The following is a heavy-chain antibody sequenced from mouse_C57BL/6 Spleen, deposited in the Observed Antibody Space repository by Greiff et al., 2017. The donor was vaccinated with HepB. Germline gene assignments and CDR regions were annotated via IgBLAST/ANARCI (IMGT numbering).Heavy chain of an antibody. Sequence: QVQLQQSGAELVRPGASVKLSCKASGYTFTDYYINWVKQRPGQGLEWIARIYPGSGNTYYNEKFKGKATLTAEKSSSTAYMRLSSLTSEDSAVYFCAREDYGSSWWYFDVWGTGTTVTVSS. D-gene: IGHD1-1*01. V-gene: IGHV1-76*01. CDR3: AREDYGSSWWYFDV. CDR1: GYTFTDYY. J-gene: IGHJ1*03. CDR2: IYPGSGNT.